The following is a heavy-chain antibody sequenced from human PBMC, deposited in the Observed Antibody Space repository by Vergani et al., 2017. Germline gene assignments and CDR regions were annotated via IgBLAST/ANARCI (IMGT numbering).Heavy chain of an antibody. J-gene: IGHJ2*01. D-gene: IGHD5-24*01. CDR3: ARGVRDCAYGYNPPWCFDR. CDR2: ISSSSSYI. Sequence: EVQLVESGGGLVKPGGSLRLSCAASGFTFSSYSMNWVRQAPGKGLEWVSSISSSSSYIYYADSVKGRFTISRDNAKNSLYLQMNSLRAEDTAVYYCARGVRDCAYGYNPPWCFDRWGRGSLVTVSS. V-gene: IGHV3-21*01. CDR1: GFTFSSYS.